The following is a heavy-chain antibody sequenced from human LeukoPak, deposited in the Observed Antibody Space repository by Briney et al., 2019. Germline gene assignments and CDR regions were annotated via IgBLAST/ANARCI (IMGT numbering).Heavy chain of an antibody. CDR1: GFTFSSYA. CDR3: TKVIITGSFPDYFDN. Sequence: GGSLRLSCAASGFTFSSYAMGWVRQAPGKGLEWVPVLSGRGVSGGTTYYADSVKGRFTISRDDSRDTLFLQMTSLRGDDTAIYYCTKVIITGSFPDYFDNWGQGTLVAVST. D-gene: IGHD1-14*01. CDR2: LSGRGVSGGTT. J-gene: IGHJ4*02. V-gene: IGHV3-23*01.